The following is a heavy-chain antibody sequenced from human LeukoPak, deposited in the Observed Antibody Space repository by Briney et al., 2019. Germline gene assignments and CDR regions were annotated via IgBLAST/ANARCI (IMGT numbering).Heavy chain of an antibody. V-gene: IGHV4-61*01. Sequence: SETLSLTCTVSGGSVSSVSYYWSWIRQPPGKGLDWLAYIYYSGTTNYSPSLKSRVAISADTSKNQFSLKLKSVTAADTAVYYCARTDRDYGSGSFHYFDYWGQGTLVTVSS. D-gene: IGHD3-10*01. J-gene: IGHJ4*02. CDR1: GGSVSSVSYY. CDR2: IYYSGTT. CDR3: ARTDRDYGSGSFHYFDY.